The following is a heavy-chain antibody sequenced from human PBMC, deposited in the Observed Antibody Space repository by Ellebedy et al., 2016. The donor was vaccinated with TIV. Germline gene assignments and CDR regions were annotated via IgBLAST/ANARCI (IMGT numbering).Heavy chain of an antibody. D-gene: IGHD1-14*01. J-gene: IGHJ6*03. CDR1: GDSISSSRDY. CDR3: ATFNQYYTYLGV. Sequence: SETLSLXXTVSGDSISSSRDYWVWIRQPPGKGLEWTGTFSNRDRTDYNPSLKSRVFILVDASKNQFFLKLTSVTAADTAVYYCATFNQYYTYLGVWGKGTTVTVSS. V-gene: IGHV4-39*01. CDR2: FSNRDRT.